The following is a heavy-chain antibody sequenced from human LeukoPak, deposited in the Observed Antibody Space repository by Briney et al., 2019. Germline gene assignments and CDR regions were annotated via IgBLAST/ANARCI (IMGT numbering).Heavy chain of an antibody. D-gene: IGHD3-22*01. J-gene: IGHJ6*03. Sequence: GSLRLSCAASGFTISSYYWSWIRQPPGKGLEWIGYIYYSGSTNYNPSLKSRVTISVDTSKNQFSLKLSSVTAADTAVYYCARETYYYDSSGCSLNMDVWGKGTTVTISS. V-gene: IGHV4-59*01. CDR3: ARETYYYDSSGCSLNMDV. CDR2: IYYSGST. CDR1: GFTISSYY.